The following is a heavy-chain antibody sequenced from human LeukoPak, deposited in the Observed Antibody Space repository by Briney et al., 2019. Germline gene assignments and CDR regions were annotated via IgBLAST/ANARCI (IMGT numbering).Heavy chain of an antibody. V-gene: IGHV4-59*01. Sequence: SETLSLTCTVSGGSISSYYWSWIRQPPGKGLEWIGYIYYSGSTNYNPSLKSRVTISVDTSKNQFSLKLSSVTAADTAVYYCAREILSTAQLWSQDSAFDIWGQGTMVTVSS. D-gene: IGHD5-18*01. CDR2: IYYSGST. CDR3: AREILSTAQLWSQDSAFDI. CDR1: GGSISSYY. J-gene: IGHJ3*02.